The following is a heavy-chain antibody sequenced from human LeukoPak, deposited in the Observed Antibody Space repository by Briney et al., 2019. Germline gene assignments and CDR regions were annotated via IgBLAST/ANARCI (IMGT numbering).Heavy chain of an antibody. V-gene: IGHV3-21*01. J-gene: IGHJ4*02. CDR3: ARSRHSYDSTGFPHY. CDR2: ISGSSSYI. CDR1: GFTFSSYS. Sequence: GGSLRLSCAASGFTFSSYSMNWVRQAPGKGLEWVSSISGSSSYIYYADSVKGRFTISRDNAKNSLYLQMNSLRAGDTALYYCARSRHSYDSTGFPHYWGQGTLVTVSS. D-gene: IGHD3-22*01.